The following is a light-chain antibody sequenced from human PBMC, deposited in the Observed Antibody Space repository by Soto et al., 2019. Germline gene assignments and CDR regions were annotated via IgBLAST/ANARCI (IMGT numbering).Light chain of an antibody. CDR1: SSDVGGYNH. V-gene: IGLV2-14*01. CDR3: CSYTDIALDVV. CDR2: EVR. Sequence: QSALTQPASVSGSPGQSITISCTGTSSDVGGYNHVSWYQQHPGKAPKLIIYEVRNRPSGVSDRFSGSKSGNTASLTISGVRPEDEADYYCCSYTDIALDVVFGGGTKLTVL. J-gene: IGLJ2*01.